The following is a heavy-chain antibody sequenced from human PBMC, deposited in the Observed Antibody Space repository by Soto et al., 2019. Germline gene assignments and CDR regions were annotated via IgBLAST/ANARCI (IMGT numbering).Heavy chain of an antibody. CDR1: GYTFSSYH. J-gene: IGHJ5*02. CDR2: ISAYNGNT. Sequence: QVQLVQSGAEVKKPGASVKVSCKASGYTFSSYHITWVRQAPGQGLEWMGWISAYNGNTNYAQKLQGRVTMTTDTPTSRAYMEVRSRRSDDAAVYYCARDSPPFDPWGQGTLVTVSS. V-gene: IGHV1-18*01. CDR3: ARDSPPFDP.